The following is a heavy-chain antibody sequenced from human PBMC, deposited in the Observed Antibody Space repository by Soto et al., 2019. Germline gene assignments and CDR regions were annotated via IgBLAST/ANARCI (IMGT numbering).Heavy chain of an antibody. Sequence: SQTLSLTCAISGDSVSSNTAAWNWIRSSPSRGLEWLGRTYYRSNWRHDYAVSVKSRITVNPDTSKNHFSLQLNSVTPNDTAVYYCARGVAGSGFDLWGQGTLVTVSS. D-gene: IGHD6-19*01. J-gene: IGHJ4*02. CDR1: GDSVSSNTAA. V-gene: IGHV6-1*01. CDR3: ARGVAGSGFDL. CDR2: TYYRSNWRH.